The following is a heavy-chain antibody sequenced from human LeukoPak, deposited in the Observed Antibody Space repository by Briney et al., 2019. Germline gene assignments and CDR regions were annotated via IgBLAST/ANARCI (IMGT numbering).Heavy chain of an antibody. J-gene: IGHJ5*02. CDR3: ARVMGGYSGYDYWFDP. V-gene: IGHV3-21*04. Sequence: GGSLRLSCAASGFTFSSYSMNWVRQAPGRGLEWVSSISSSSSYIYYADSVKGRFTISRDNAKNSLYLQMNSLRAEDTAVYYCARVMGGYSGYDYWFDPWGQGTLVTVSS. CDR2: ISSSSSYI. D-gene: IGHD5-12*01. CDR1: GFTFSSYS.